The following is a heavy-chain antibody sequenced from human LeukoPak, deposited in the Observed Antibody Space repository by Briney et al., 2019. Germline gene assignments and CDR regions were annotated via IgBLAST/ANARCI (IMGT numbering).Heavy chain of an antibody. Sequence: SETLSLTCSVSGGFISSYYWSWIRQPAGKGLEWIGRIYSSGTTNYSPSLKSRVTMSVDTSKNQFSLRLSSVTAADTAVYFCTRDIVLPTAYWYFDLRGRGTLVTVSS. D-gene: IGHD2-2*01. J-gene: IGHJ2*01. CDR1: GGFISSYY. V-gene: IGHV4-4*07. CDR2: IYSSGTT. CDR3: TRDIVLPTAYWYFDL.